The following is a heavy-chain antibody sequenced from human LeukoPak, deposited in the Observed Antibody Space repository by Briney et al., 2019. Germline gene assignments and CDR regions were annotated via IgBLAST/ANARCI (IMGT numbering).Heavy chain of an antibody. J-gene: IGHJ4*02. Sequence: SQTLSLTCAVYGGSFSGYYWSWIRQPPGKGREWIGEINHSGSTNYNPSLKSRVTISVDTSKNQFSLKLSSVTAADTAVYYCARGGRGYYFDYWGQGTLVTVSS. CDR3: ARGGRGYYFDY. V-gene: IGHV4-34*01. CDR2: INHSGST. D-gene: IGHD3-22*01. CDR1: GGSFSGYY.